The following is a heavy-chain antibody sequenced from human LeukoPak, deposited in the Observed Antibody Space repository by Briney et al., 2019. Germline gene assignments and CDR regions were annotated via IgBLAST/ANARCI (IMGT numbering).Heavy chain of an antibody. CDR1: GFTFSSYA. CDR3: AKDALKQQLGWAYDSSGYFDY. D-gene: IGHD3-22*01. Sequence: GGSLRLSSAASGFTFSSYAMSWVRQAPGKGLEWVSAISGSGGSTYYADSVKGRFTISRDNSKNTMYLQMNSLRAEDTAVYYCAKDALKQQLGWAYDSSGYFDYGGQGTLVTVSS. CDR2: ISGSGGST. V-gene: IGHV3-23*01. J-gene: IGHJ4*02.